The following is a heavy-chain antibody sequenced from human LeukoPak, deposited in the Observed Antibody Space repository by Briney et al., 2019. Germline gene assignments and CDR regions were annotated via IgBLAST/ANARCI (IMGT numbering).Heavy chain of an antibody. D-gene: IGHD6-19*01. Sequence: SVKVSCKASGGTFSSYAISWVRQAPGQGLEWMGRIIPIFGTANYAQKFQGRVTITADKSTSTAYMELSSLRSEDTAVYYCARHTHSSGWVFDYWGQGTLVTVSS. J-gene: IGHJ4*02. CDR3: ARHTHSSGWVFDY. V-gene: IGHV1-69*06. CDR1: GGTFSSYA. CDR2: IIPIFGTA.